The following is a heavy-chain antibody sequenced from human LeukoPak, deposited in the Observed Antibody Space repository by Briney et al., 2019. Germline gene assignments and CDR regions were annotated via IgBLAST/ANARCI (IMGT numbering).Heavy chain of an antibody. J-gene: IGHJ4*02. Sequence: GGPLRLSCAASGFTFSTYAITWVRQGPGKGLEWVSAIRPDGDRTYYANSVRGRFTISRDNSKDTVYLQINGLRVEDTAVYYCAREQSGTRGWYTVDYWGQGTLVTVSS. CDR1: GFTFSTYA. CDR3: AREQSGTRGWYTVDY. D-gene: IGHD6-19*01. CDR2: IRPDGDRT. V-gene: IGHV3-23*01.